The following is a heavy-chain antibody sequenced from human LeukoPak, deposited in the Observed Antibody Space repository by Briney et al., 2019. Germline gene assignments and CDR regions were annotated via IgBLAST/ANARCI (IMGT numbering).Heavy chain of an antibody. V-gene: IGHV3-30*03. CDR2: ISYDGSNK. J-gene: IGHJ6*03. D-gene: IGHD5-18*01. Sequence: GGSLRLSCAASGFTFSSYGMHWVRQAPGKGLEWVAVISYDGSNKYYADSVKGRFTISRDNSKTTLYLQMNSVRAEHTAVYYCARGKSHVDTATYYMDVWRKGPTVPVSS. CDR3: ARGKSHVDTATYYMDV. CDR1: GFTFSSYG.